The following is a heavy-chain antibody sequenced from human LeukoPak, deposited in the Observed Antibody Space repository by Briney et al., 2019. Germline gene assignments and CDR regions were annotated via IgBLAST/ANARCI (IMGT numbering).Heavy chain of an antibody. Sequence: SETLSLTCTVSGGSISSYYWSWIRQPPGKGLEWIGYIYYSGSTNYNPSLKSRVTISVDTSKNQFSLKLSSVTAADTAVYYCARHPYSIYSSGWYYWFDPWGQGTLVTVSS. CDR1: GGSISSYY. CDR3: ARHPYSIYSSGWYYWFDP. V-gene: IGHV4-59*01. CDR2: IYYSGST. J-gene: IGHJ5*02. D-gene: IGHD6-19*01.